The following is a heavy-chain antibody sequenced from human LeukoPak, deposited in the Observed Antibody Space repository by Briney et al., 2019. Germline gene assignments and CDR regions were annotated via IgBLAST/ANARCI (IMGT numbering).Heavy chain of an antibody. CDR3: ARTLTLPNWFDP. V-gene: IGHV1-46*01. CDR2: INPSGGST. J-gene: IGHJ5*02. CDR1: GYTFTSYY. Sequence: DSVKVSCKASGYTFTSYYLHWVRQAPGQGLEWMGIINPSGGSTSYAQKFQGRVTMTRDTSTSTVYMELSSLRSEDTAVYYCARTLTLPNWFDPWGQGTLVTVSA. D-gene: IGHD2-21*02.